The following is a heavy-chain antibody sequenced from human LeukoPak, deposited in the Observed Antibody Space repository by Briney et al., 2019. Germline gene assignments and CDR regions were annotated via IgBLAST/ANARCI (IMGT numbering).Heavy chain of an antibody. V-gene: IGHV4-4*07. CDR2: IYTSGST. CDR3: ARDCSSTSCNWFDP. Sequence: PSETLSLTCTVSGGSISSYYWSWIRQPAGKGLEWIGRIYTSGSTNYNPSLKRRVTMSVDTSKNQFSLKLSSVTAAATAVYYCARDCSSTSCNWFDPWGQGTLVTVSS. J-gene: IGHJ5*02. D-gene: IGHD2-2*01. CDR1: GGSISSYY.